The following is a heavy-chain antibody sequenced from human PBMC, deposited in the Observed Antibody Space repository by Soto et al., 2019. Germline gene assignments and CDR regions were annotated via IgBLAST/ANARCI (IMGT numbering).Heavy chain of an antibody. CDR1: GGSISSSTYY. J-gene: IGHJ4*02. CDR3: SRGRRTAVTIDY. CDR2: IYYSGTT. Sequence: PAETLSLTCTVSGGSISSSTYYWGWIRQPPGQGLEWIGSIYYSGTTYYNPSLKSRATISVDTSKNQFSLKLSSVTAADTAVYYCSRGRRTAVTIDYWGQGTLVTVSS. V-gene: IGHV4-39*07. D-gene: IGHD4-17*01.